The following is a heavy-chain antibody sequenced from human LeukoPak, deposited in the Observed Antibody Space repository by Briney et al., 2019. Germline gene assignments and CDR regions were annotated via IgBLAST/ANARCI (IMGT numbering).Heavy chain of an antibody. J-gene: IGHJ6*02. Sequence: GGSLRLSCAASGFTFSSYAMSWVRQAPGKGLEWVSAISGSGGSTYYADSVKGRFTISRDNSKNTLYLQMNSLRAEDTAVYFCANAMATSGYYYGMDVWGQRTTVTVSS. CDR1: GFTFSSYA. CDR3: ANAMATSGYYYGMDV. CDR2: ISGSGGST. V-gene: IGHV3-23*01. D-gene: IGHD5-24*01.